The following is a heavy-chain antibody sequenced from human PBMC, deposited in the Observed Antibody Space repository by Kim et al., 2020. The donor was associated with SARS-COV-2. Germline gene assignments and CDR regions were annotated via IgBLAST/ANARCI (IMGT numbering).Heavy chain of an antibody. Sequence: SETLSLTCTVSGGSISSSSYYWGWIRQPPGKGLEWIGSIYYSGSTYYNPSPKSRVTLTVDTSKTQFSLQLSSVTAAHTAVYYCASRFGWWERGQGTLVT. D-gene: IGHD2-15*01. V-gene: IGHV4-39*01. J-gene: IGHJ1*01. CDR2: IYYSGST. CDR3: ASRFGWWE. CDR1: GGSISSSSYY.